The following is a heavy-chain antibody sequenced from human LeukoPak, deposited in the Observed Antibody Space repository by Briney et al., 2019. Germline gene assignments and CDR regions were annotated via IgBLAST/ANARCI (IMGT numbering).Heavy chain of an antibody. V-gene: IGHV4-59*12. J-gene: IGHJ3*02. D-gene: IGHD6-13*01. CDR3: ARPVSSSSWYGGDI. CDR2: IYYSGST. CDR1: GGSISSYY. Sequence: LSETLSLTCTVSGGSISSYYGSWIRQPPGKGLEWIGYIYYSGSTNYNPSLKSRVTISVDTSKNQFSLKLSSVTAADTAVYYCARPVSSSSWYGGDIWGQGTMVTVSS.